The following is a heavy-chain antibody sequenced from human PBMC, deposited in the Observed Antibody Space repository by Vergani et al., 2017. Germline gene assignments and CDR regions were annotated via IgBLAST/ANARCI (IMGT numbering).Heavy chain of an antibody. CDR1: GGSFSGYY. CDR2: INHSGST. Sequence: QVQLQQWGAGLLKPSETLSLTCAVYGGSFSGYYWSWIRQPPGKGLEWIGEINHSGSTNDNPSLKSRVTISVDTSKNQFSLKLGSVTAADTAVYYCARRPPTYYYDSSGYRAFDIWGQGTMVTVSS. D-gene: IGHD3-22*01. CDR3: ARRPPTYYYDSSGYRAFDI. V-gene: IGHV4-34*01. J-gene: IGHJ3*02.